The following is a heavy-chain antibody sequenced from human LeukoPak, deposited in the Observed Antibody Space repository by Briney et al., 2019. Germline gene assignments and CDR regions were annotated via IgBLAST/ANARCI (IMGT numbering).Heavy chain of an antibody. Sequence: GGSLRLSCAASGFIFSAYGMHWVRQAPGKGLEWVAVIWSDGNNKYYGDSVQGRFTISRDNSKNTLSLQMDSLRVEDTALYYCAKLEGITTHWGQGTLVTVSS. CDR2: IWSDGNNK. V-gene: IGHV3-33*06. D-gene: IGHD3-22*01. J-gene: IGHJ4*02. CDR1: GFIFSAYG. CDR3: AKLEGITTH.